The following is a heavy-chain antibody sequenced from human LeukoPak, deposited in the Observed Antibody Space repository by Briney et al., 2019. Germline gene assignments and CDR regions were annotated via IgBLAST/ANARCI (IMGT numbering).Heavy chain of an antibody. CDR1: GYTLTELS. CDR2: FDPEDGET. J-gene: IGHJ4*02. V-gene: IGHV1-24*01. CDR3: ARNSDYVWGSYRYNPSDY. D-gene: IGHD3-16*02. Sequence: ASVTASCKVSGYTLTELSMHWVRQAPGKGLEWMGGFDPEDGETIYAQKFQGRVTMTEDTSTDTAYMELSSLRSEDTAVYYCARNSDYVWGSYRYNPSDYWGQGTLVTVSS.